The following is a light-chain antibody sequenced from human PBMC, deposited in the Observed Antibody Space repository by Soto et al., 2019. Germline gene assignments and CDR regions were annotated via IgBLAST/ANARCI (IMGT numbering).Light chain of an antibody. Sequence: EIVMTQSPATLSVSPGERATLSCRASQSVSSDLAWYHQKPGQAPRLLIYGASTRVTGIPARFSGSGSGTEFTLTINSLQSEDFAVYYCQQYNNWPRTFGQGTKVEI. CDR1: QSVSSD. V-gene: IGKV3-15*01. CDR3: QQYNNWPRT. J-gene: IGKJ1*01. CDR2: GAS.